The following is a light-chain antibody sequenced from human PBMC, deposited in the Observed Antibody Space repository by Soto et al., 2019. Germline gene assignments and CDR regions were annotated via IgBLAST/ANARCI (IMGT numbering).Light chain of an antibody. CDR2: DAS. CDR1: QSISSW. Sequence: DIQMTXXXXTRSESVGDGVTITCRASQSISSWLAWYQQKPGKAPKLLIYDASALPRGVPSRFSGSGSGTKFTLTIASLQPDDFATYYCQQYETFSGTFGPGTKVDIK. V-gene: IGKV1-5*01. CDR3: QQYETFSGT. J-gene: IGKJ1*01.